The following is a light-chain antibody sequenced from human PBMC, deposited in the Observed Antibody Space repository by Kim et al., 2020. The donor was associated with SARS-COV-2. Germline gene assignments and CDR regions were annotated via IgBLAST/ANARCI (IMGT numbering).Light chain of an antibody. J-gene: IGKJ1*01. Sequence: EIVLTQSPGTLSLSPGERATLSCRASQSVSTNYSAWYQQKPGQAPRLLIYGASSRATGIPDRFSGSGSGTDFTFTISRLEPEDFAVYYCHQYATPPPWTFGQGTKVDIK. CDR2: GAS. CDR1: QSVSTNY. V-gene: IGKV3-20*01. CDR3: HQYATPPPWT.